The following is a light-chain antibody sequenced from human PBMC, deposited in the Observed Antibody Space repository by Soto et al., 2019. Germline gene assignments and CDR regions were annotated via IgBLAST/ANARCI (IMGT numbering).Light chain of an antibody. CDR3: SSSTSTYTVI. J-gene: IGLJ2*01. CDR2: EVS. V-gene: IGLV2-14*01. Sequence: QSVLTQPASVSGSPGQSITISCTGTSSDVGAYTSVSWYQQHPGKAPKLMIYEVSNRPSRVSNRFSGSKSGNTASLTISRLQAEDEADYFCSSSTSTYTVIFGGGTKVTVL. CDR1: SSDVGAYTS.